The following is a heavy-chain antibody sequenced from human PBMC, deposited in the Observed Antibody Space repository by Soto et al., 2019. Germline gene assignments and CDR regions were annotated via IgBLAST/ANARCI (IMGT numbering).Heavy chain of an antibody. CDR3: ARVYDVWIGYKTSFDY. Sequence: ASVKVSCKASGYTFTSYGISWVRQAPGQGPEWMGWISVYNGNTKYAEKLQGRVTLTTDTSTSTAYMELRSLRSDDTAVYYCARVYDVWIGYKTSFDYWGQGTLVTVSS. D-gene: IGHD3-3*01. J-gene: IGHJ4*02. CDR2: ISVYNGNT. V-gene: IGHV1-18*01. CDR1: GYTFTSYG.